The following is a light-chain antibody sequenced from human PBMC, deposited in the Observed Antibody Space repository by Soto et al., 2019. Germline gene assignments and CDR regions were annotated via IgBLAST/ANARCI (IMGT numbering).Light chain of an antibody. V-gene: IGKV3-11*01. CDR2: DTS. CDR3: QQRTNWPRSFT. Sequence: IVLTQSPATLSLSPGERATLSCRASQSVSSYLAWYQQQPGQAPRLLIYDTSKRATGIPARFSGSGSGTDFTLTISSLEPEDFAVYYCQQRTNWPRSFTFGPGTKVDIK. J-gene: IGKJ3*01. CDR1: QSVSSY.